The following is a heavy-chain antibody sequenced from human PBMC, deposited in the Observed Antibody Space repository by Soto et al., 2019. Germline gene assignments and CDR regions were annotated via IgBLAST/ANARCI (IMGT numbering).Heavy chain of an antibody. Sequence: QPGGSLRLSCAASGFTFSSYGMHWVRQAPGKGLEWVAVISYDGSNKYYADSVKGRFTISRDNSKNTLYLQMNSLRAEDTAVYYCAKDRGIQPNPEAFDYWGQGTLVTVSS. CDR1: GFTFSSYG. CDR3: AKDRGIQPNPEAFDY. V-gene: IGHV3-30*18. CDR2: ISYDGSNK. J-gene: IGHJ4*02. D-gene: IGHD5-18*01.